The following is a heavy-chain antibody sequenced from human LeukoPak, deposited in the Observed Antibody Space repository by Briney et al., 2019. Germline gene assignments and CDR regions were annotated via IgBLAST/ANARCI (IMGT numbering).Heavy chain of an antibody. CDR2: INPNSGGT. CDR1: GYTFICYY. J-gene: IGHJ6*02. CDR3: AREMSCNSSSCYPIEGYGMDV. D-gene: IGHD2-2*01. V-gene: IGHV1-2*02. Sequence: ASVKVSCKSSGYTFICYYFHWVRQAPGQGLEWMGWINPNSGGTKSTQKFQGRVTVTRDTSLSTVYMELSRLRSDDTAVYYCAREMSCNSSSCYPIEGYGMDVWGQGTTVTVSS.